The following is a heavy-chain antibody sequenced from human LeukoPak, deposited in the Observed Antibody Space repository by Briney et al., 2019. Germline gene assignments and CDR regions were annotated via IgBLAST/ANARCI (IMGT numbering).Heavy chain of an antibody. V-gene: IGHV3-23*01. CDR3: AKGIAVAGSFDY. J-gene: IGHJ4*02. CDR1: GFTFSSYS. Sequence: GGSLRLSCAASGFTFSSYSMSWVRQAPGKGLEWVSAISGSGGSTYYADSVKGRFTISRDNSKNTLYLQMNSLRAEDTAVYYCAKGIAVAGSFDYWGQGTLVTVSS. D-gene: IGHD6-19*01. CDR2: ISGSGGST.